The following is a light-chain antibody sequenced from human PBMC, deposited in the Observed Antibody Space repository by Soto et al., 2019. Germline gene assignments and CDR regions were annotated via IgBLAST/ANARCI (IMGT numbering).Light chain of an antibody. CDR1: ISDIGGYNF. J-gene: IGLJ3*02. V-gene: IGLV2-14*03. CDR2: HVT. Sequence: QSALTQPASVSGSPGQSITISCTGTISDIGGYNFVSWYQQHPGKAPKLIIYHVTARPSGISNRFSGSKSGSTASLTISGLQAEDESDYYCSSFTSSRTLVFGGGTQLTVL. CDR3: SSFTSSRTLV.